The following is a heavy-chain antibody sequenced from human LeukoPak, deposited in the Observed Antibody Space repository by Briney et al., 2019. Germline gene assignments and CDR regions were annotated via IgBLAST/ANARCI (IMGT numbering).Heavy chain of an antibody. J-gene: IGHJ3*02. V-gene: IGHV1-2*02. CDR3: ARYRCKTTSGCEDTDAFDT. D-gene: IGHD2/OR15-2a*01. Sequence: ASVKVSCKTSGYTFTANYMQWVRQAPGQGLEWMGWLNYNSGATKYAQKFQGRVTMTRDTSINTAYMELSRLTSDDTAVYYCARYRCKTTSGCEDTDAFDTWGQGTMVTVSS. CDR1: GYTFTANY. CDR2: LNYNSGAT.